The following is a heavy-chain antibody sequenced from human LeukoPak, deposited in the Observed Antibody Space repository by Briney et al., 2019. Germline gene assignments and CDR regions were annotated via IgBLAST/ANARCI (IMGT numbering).Heavy chain of an antibody. CDR1: GFTFSSYG. D-gene: IGHD4-11*01. V-gene: IGHV3-30*18. CDR2: ISYDGSNK. Sequence: GGSLRLSCAASGFTFSSYGMHWVRQAPGKGLEWVAVISYDGSNKYYADSVKGRFTISRDNSKNTVYLQMNSLRAEDTAVYYCAKDRGATVTHSFDYWGQGTLVTVSS. J-gene: IGHJ4*02. CDR3: AKDRGATVTHSFDY.